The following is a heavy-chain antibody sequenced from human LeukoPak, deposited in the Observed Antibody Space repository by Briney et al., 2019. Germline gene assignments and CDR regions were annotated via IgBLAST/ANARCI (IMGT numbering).Heavy chain of an antibody. CDR2: IGGSGGRT. Sequence: GGSLRLSCAASGFTFSSYAMTWVRQAPGKGLEWVSAIGGSGGRTYYADSVKGRFTISRDNSKNTLYLQMNSLRAEDTAVYYCAKEGFLEWLLPFDYWGQGTLVTVSS. CDR1: GFTFSSYA. V-gene: IGHV3-23*01. CDR3: AKEGFLEWLLPFDY. D-gene: IGHD3-3*01. J-gene: IGHJ4*02.